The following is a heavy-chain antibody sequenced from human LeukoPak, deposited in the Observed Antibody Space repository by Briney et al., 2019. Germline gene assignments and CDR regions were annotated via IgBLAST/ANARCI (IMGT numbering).Heavy chain of an antibody. CDR3: ARRLGDYDFWSGPDWYFDL. CDR2: IYYSGST. Sequence: KPSETLSLTCTVSGASISSSSYYWGWIRQPPGKGLAWIGSIYYSGSTYYTPSLKSRVTISVDTSKNQSSLKLSSVTAADTAVYYCARRLGDYDFWSGPDWYFDLWGRGTLVTVSS. CDR1: GASISSSSYY. D-gene: IGHD3-3*01. V-gene: IGHV4-39*01. J-gene: IGHJ2*01.